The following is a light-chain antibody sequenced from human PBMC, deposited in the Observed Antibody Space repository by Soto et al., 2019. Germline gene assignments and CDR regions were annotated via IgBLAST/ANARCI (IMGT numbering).Light chain of an antibody. CDR3: AAWDDSLDAYV. CDR2: GNN. CDR1: SSNIGAGYD. J-gene: IGLJ1*01. Sequence: QPVLTQPPSVSGAPGQRVTISCTGNSSNIGAGYDVHWYQQLPGTAPKLLIYGNNNRPSGVPDRFSGSKSGTSASLAITGLQSEDEADYYCAAWDDSLDAYVFGTGTQLTVL. V-gene: IGLV1-40*01.